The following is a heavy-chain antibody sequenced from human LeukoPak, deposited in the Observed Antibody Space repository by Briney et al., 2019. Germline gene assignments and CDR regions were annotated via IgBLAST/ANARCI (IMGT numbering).Heavy chain of an antibody. CDR1: GFTFGSYA. CDR3: VQEGPRGLAFDI. CDR2: ISGVSASA. J-gene: IGHJ3*02. V-gene: IGHV3-23*01. Sequence: GGSLRLSCAASGFTFGSYAMSWVRQAPGKGLEWVSSISGVSASAYYVDSVKGRFAISRDNSKNTLYLQMNSLRAEDTAVYYCVQEGPRGLAFDIWGQGTKVTVSS.